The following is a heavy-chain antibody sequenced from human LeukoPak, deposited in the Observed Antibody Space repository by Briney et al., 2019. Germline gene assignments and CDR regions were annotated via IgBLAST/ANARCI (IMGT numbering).Heavy chain of an antibody. CDR1: GFTFSSYA. J-gene: IGHJ6*03. D-gene: IGHD6-6*01. V-gene: IGHV3-30*01. Sequence: TGGSLRLSCAASGFTFSSYAMHWVRQAPGKGLEWLAVISYDGSNKYYADSVKGRFTISRDNSKNTLYLQMNSLRAEDTAVYYCARSGAARLSPYYYYYMDVWGKGTTVTVSS. CDR2: ISYDGSNK. CDR3: ARSGAARLSPYYYYYMDV.